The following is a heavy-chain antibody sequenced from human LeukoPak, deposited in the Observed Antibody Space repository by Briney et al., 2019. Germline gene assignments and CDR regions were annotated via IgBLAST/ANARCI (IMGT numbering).Heavy chain of an antibody. J-gene: IGHJ4*02. D-gene: IGHD4-17*01. CDR2: IYSGGST. V-gene: IGHV3-66*01. Sequence: GGSLRLSCAASGFTVRNNYMSWVRQAPGKGLEWVSVIYSGGSTYYADSVKGRFTISRDNSKNTLYLQMNSLRAEDTAVYYCARSHLNGDYDYWGQGTLVTVSS. CDR1: GFTVRNNY. CDR3: ARSHLNGDYDY.